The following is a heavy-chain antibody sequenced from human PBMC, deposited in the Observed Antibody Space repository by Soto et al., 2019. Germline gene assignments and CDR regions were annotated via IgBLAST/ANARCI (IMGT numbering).Heavy chain of an antibody. CDR2: ISYDGSNK. CDR3: ARDEDGYIHYYFYY. Sequence: PGGSLRLSCAASGFTFSSYAMHWVRQAPGKGLEWVAVISYDGSNKYYADSVKGRFTISRDNSKNTLYLQMNSLRAEDTAVYYCARDEDGYIHYYFYYWGQGTLVTVSS. V-gene: IGHV3-30-3*01. D-gene: IGHD5-12*01. CDR1: GFTFSSYA. J-gene: IGHJ4*02.